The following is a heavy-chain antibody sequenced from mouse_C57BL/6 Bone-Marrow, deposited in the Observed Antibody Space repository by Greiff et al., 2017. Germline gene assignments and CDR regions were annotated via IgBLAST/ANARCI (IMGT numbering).Heavy chain of an antibody. Sequence: QVQLQQSGPELVKPGASVKISCKASGYAFSSSWMNWVKQRPGKGLEWIGGIYPGDGDINYNGKFKGKATLTADKSSSTAYMQLSSLTSEDSAVYFCARYGYLFDYWGQGTTLTVSS. CDR2: IYPGDGDI. CDR3: ARYGYLFDY. V-gene: IGHV1-82*01. J-gene: IGHJ2*01. D-gene: IGHD2-2*01. CDR1: GYAFSSSW.